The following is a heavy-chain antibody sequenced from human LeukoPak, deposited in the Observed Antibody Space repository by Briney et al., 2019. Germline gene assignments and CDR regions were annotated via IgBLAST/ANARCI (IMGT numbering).Heavy chain of an antibody. D-gene: IGHD2-21*01. CDR2: IYHSGAT. CDR3: AQLAPYSPAYSQH. Sequence: SETLSLTCTVSGGSITAYYWTWIRQPPGKGLEWIGYIYHSGATNYNPSLRSRVTISVDTSKNQFSLRLNSVTAADTAVYYCAQLAPYSPAYSQHWGQGTLVTVSS. V-gene: IGHV4-59*01. J-gene: IGHJ1*01. CDR1: GGSITAYY.